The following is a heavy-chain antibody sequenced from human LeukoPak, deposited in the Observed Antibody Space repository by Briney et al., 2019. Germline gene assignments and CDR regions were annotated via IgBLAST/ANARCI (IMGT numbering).Heavy chain of an antibody. CDR1: GGSFSGYY. D-gene: IGHD3-22*01. CDR3: ARGYYYYDSSGYYETPFDY. J-gene: IGHJ4*02. Sequence: KPSETLSLTCAVYGGSFSGYYWSWMRQPPGKGLEWIGEINHSGSTNYNPSLKSRVTISVDTSKNQFSLKLSSVTAADTAVYYCARGYYYYDSSGYYETPFDYWGQGTLVTVSS. V-gene: IGHV4-34*01. CDR2: INHSGST.